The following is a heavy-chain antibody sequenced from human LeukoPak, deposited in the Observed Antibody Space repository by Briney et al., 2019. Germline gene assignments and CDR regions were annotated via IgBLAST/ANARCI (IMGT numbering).Heavy chain of an antibody. CDR3: AREVRTTVTTVGLGY. Sequence: ASVKVSCKASGYTFTGYYMHWVRQAPGQGLEWMGWINPNSGGTNYAQKFQGRVTMTRDTSISTAYMELSRLRSDDTAVYYCAREVRTTVTTVGLGYWGQGTLVTVSS. V-gene: IGHV1-2*02. D-gene: IGHD4-17*01. CDR1: GYTFTGYY. J-gene: IGHJ4*02. CDR2: INPNSGGT.